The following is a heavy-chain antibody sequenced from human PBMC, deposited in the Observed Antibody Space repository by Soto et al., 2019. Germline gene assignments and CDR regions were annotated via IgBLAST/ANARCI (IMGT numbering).Heavy chain of an antibody. J-gene: IGHJ5*02. CDR1: AFSFSDYY. Sequence: GGSLRLSCAAPAFSFSDYYMSWIRQAPGKGLEWVSYISGSGSTMYYADSVRGRFTISRDNAKNSLYLQMNSLRVEDTAVYYCARAPVYNWNYLRFDPWGQGTLVTVSS. D-gene: IGHD1-7*01. V-gene: IGHV3-11*01. CDR3: ARAPVYNWNYLRFDP. CDR2: ISGSGSTM.